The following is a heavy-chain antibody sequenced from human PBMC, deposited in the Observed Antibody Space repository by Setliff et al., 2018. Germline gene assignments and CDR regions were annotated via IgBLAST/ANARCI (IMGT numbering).Heavy chain of an antibody. V-gene: IGHV1-69*05. CDR1: LWTLRRYG. CDR3: AREVVVVKSAINYYYYMDV. CDR2: IIPYFGTT. Sequence: SVPVSRLACLWTLRRYGIIWVRQAPGQGLEWMGGIIPYFGTTSYAQKFQGRVMNTTDEYTNTAYMELSSLRSDETAVFSCAREVVVVKSAINYYYYMDVWGKGTTVTVSS. D-gene: IGHD2-2*01. J-gene: IGHJ6*03.